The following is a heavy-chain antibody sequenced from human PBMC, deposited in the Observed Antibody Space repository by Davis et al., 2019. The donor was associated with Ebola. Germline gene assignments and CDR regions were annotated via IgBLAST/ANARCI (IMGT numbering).Heavy chain of an antibody. CDR3: TREWRYGGRSYYYYGMDV. D-gene: IGHD4-23*01. CDR1: GFTFSSYS. V-gene: IGHV3-21*01. CDR2: ISSSSSYI. J-gene: IGHJ6*02. Sequence: GESLKISCAASGFTFSSYSMNWVRQAPGKGLEWVSSISSSSSYIYYADSVKGRFTISRDNAKNSLYLQMNSLRAEDTAVYYCTREWRYGGRSYYYYGMDVWGQGTTVTVSS.